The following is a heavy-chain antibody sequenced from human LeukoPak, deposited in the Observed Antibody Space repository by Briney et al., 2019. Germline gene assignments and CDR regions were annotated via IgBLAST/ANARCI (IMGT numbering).Heavy chain of an antibody. CDR1: GFTFSSYG. Sequence: GGSLRLSCAASGFTFSSYGMHWVRQAPGKGLEWVAFIRYDGSNKYDADSVKGRFTISRDNSKNTLYLQMNSLRTEDTAVYYCAKGRWTTVTTLAFDIWGQGTMVTVSS. CDR2: IRYDGSNK. J-gene: IGHJ3*02. CDR3: AKGRWTTVTTLAFDI. D-gene: IGHD4-17*01. V-gene: IGHV3-30*02.